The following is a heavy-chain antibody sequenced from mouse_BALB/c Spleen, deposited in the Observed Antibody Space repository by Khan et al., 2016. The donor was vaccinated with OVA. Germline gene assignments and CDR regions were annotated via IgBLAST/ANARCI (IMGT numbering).Heavy chain of an antibody. CDR2: MIYSGNT. CDR3: ARSTYRYAFAY. J-gene: IGHJ3*01. CDR1: GDSITSGY. V-gene: IGHV3-8*02. D-gene: IGHD2-14*01. Sequence: EVQLQESGPSLVKPSQTLSLTCSATGDSITSGYWNRIRKFPGNKLEYMGYMIYSGNTYYNPSLKSRISITRHTSKNQYYLQLNSVTTEDTATYYCARSTYRYAFAYWGQGTLVTVSA.